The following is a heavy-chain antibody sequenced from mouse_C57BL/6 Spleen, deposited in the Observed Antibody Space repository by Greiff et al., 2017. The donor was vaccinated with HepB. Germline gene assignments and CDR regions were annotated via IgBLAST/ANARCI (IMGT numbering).Heavy chain of an antibody. CDR3: ARGHDGYYVPSYYFDY. Sequence: EVQGVESGGGLVKPGGSLKLSCAASGFTFSDYGMHWVRQAPEKGLEWVAYISSGSSTIYYADTVKGRFTISRDNAKNTLFLQMTSLRSEDTAMYYCARGHDGYYVPSYYFDYWGQGTTLTVSS. D-gene: IGHD2-3*01. J-gene: IGHJ2*01. CDR2: ISSGSSTI. CDR1: GFTFSDYG. V-gene: IGHV5-17*01.